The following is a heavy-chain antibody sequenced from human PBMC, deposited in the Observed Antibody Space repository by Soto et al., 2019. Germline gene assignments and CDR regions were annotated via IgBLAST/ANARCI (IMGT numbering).Heavy chain of an antibody. J-gene: IGHJ6*02. V-gene: IGHV3-48*02. D-gene: IGHD1-1*01. CDR3: ARDGNRGYDMDV. Sequence: EVQVVESGGGLIQPGGSLTLSCAGSGFTFSDYNMDWVRQAPGKGLEWISYISNTSRTIFYAESVKGRVTISRDNARNSLFLQMNSLRDEDTAVYFCARDGNRGYDMDVWGQGTRVSVSS. CDR2: ISNTSRTI. CDR1: GFTFSDYN.